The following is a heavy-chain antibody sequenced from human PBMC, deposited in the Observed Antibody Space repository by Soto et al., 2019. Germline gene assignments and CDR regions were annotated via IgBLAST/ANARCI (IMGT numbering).Heavy chain of an antibody. CDR3: ARLQFGEGFDY. V-gene: IGHV4-30-2*01. D-gene: IGHD3-10*01. CDR1: GGSISVGGFS. J-gene: IGHJ4*02. CDR2: ILHTGGT. Sequence: SETLSLTCAVSGGSISVGGFSWSCIRQPPGKGLEWIGYILHTGGTQYNPSLKSRVSMSVDKSKNQFSLHLTSVTAADTAVYYCARLQFGEGFDYWGQGALVTVSS.